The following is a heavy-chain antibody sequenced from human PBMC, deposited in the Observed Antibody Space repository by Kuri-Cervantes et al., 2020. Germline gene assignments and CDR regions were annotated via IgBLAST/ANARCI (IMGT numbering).Heavy chain of an antibody. J-gene: IGHJ4*02. CDR3: ARECIVGAAADY. D-gene: IGHD1-26*01. CDR1: GFTVSSNY. CDR2: ISYDGSNK. Sequence: GESLKISCAASGFTVSSNYMNWVRQAPGKGLEWVAVISYDGSNKYYADSVKGRFTISRDNSKNTLYLQMNSLRAEDTAVYYCARECIVGAAADYWGQGTLVTVSS. V-gene: IGHV3-30-3*01.